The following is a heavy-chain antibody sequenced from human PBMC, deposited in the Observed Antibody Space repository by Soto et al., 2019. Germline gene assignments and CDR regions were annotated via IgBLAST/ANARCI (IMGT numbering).Heavy chain of an antibody. CDR3: ARQGTGCRGVSCKRWQFDF. V-gene: IGHV4-34*01. Sequence: SETLSLTCAVDGGSFSGYYWTWIRQPPGKGLEWIGQINFRGTVYYNPSLQSRVTISADSSKNNFYLKVSSVTAADTAVYYCARQGTGCRGVSCKRWQFDFWGQGNLVTVSS. CDR1: GGSFSGYY. CDR2: INFRGTV. D-gene: IGHD2-15*01. J-gene: IGHJ4*02.